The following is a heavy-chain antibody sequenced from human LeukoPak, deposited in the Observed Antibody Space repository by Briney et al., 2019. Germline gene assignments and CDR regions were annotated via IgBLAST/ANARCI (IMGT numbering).Heavy chain of an antibody. J-gene: IGHJ4*02. Sequence: GGSLRLSCAASGFTFSSYSMNWVRQAPGKGLEWVSIIYSGGSTDCADSVKGRFTISRDNSKNTLYLQMSSLRAEDTAVYYCARGTNYPGVYFDYWGQGSLVTVSS. CDR3: ARGTNYPGVYFDY. CDR2: IYSGGST. V-gene: IGHV3-66*01. CDR1: GFTFSSYS. D-gene: IGHD1-1*01.